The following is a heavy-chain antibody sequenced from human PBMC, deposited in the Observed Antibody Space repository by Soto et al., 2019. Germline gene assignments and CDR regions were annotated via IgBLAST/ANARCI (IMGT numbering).Heavy chain of an antibody. Sequence: PSETLSLTCTVSGGSISSYYWSWIRQPPGKGLEWVGYIYYSGSSNYNPSLKSRVPISVDRSKNQFSLKLSSVAAADTAVYYCARDPPPVGPDNYSNYIAGFDPWGQGTLVTVSS. CDR2: IYYSGSS. CDR3: ARDPPPVGPDNYSNYIAGFDP. V-gene: IGHV4-59*12. J-gene: IGHJ5*02. D-gene: IGHD4-4*01. CDR1: GGSISSYY.